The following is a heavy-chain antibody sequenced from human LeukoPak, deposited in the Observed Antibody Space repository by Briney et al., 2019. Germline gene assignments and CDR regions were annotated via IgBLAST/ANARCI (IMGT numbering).Heavy chain of an antibody. CDR2: IIPILGIA. CDR1: GGTFSSYA. D-gene: IGHD3-3*01. V-gene: IGHV1-69*04. CDR3: ARDHYDFWSGYWAYFDY. Sequence: ASVKVSCKASGGTFSSYAISWVRQAPGQGLEWMGRIIPILGIANYAQKFQGRVTITADKSTSTAYMELSSLRSEDTAVYYCARDHYDFWSGYWAYFDYWGQGTLVTVSS. J-gene: IGHJ4*02.